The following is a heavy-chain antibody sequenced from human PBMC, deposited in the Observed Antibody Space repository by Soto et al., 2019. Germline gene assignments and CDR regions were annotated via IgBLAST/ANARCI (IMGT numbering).Heavy chain of an antibody. Sequence: PGGSLRLSCAASGFTFSSYAMSWVRQAPGKGLEWVSGISGGGGSIHYADSVKGRFTISRDNSKNTLNLQMNSLRAEDTAEYYCAKAKDSSYGTHLQHWGQGTLVTVSS. V-gene: IGHV3-23*01. CDR3: AKAKDSSYGTHLQH. CDR1: GFTFSSYA. CDR2: ISGGGGSI. J-gene: IGHJ1*01. D-gene: IGHD4-17*01.